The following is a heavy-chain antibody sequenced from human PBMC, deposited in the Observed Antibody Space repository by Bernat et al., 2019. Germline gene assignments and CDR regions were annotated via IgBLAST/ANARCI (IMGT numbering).Heavy chain of an antibody. Sequence: QVQLLESGGGVVQPGTSLRLSCAASGFTFSTYGMHWVRQTPGKGLEWVAYISYDGSNINYADSVKGRFTISRDNSKNTLYVQMNSLRSEDTAVYYFEKKGGDTRTGGAIDTWGQGTMVTVSS. D-gene: IGHD3-16*01. CDR1: GFTFSTYG. V-gene: IGHV3-30*18. CDR3: EKKGGDTRTGGAIDT. CDR2: ISYDGSNI. J-gene: IGHJ5*02.